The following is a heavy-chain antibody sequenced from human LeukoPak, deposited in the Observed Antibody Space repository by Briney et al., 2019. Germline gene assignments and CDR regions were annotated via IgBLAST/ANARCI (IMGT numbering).Heavy chain of an antibody. CDR3: ARVYSSSSGKNAFDV. D-gene: IGHD6-6*01. J-gene: IGHJ3*01. CDR2: IEQDGNEK. V-gene: IGHV3-7*03. Sequence: GGSLRLSCAASGFTFNNYWMSWVRQAPGKGLEWVANIEQDGNEKYYVDSVKGRFTISRDNAKNSLDLQMNSLRVEDTAVYYCARVYSSSSGKNAFDVWGQGTMVTVSS. CDR1: GFTFNNYW.